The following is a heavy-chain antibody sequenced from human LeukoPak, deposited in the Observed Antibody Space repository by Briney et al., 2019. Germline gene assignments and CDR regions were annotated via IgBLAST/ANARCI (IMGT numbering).Heavy chain of an antibody. Sequence: ASVKVSCKASGGTFSSYAISWVRQAPGQGFEWMGGIIPIFGTANYAQKFQGRVTITADESTSTAYMELSSLRSEDTAVYYCARGPEWELLSFDIWGQGTMVTVSS. CDR1: GGTFSSYA. J-gene: IGHJ3*02. CDR2: IIPIFGTA. D-gene: IGHD1-26*01. V-gene: IGHV1-69*13. CDR3: ARGPEWELLSFDI.